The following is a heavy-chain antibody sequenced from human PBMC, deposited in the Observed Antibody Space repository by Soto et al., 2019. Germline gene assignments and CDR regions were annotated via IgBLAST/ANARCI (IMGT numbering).Heavy chain of an antibody. CDR3: ASGFDTWSGYYNNY. V-gene: IGHV1-8*01. CDR2: MNPNSGNT. Sequence: ASMKVSFKASGYTLTNYYINWGRKAIGQGLEWMGWMNPNSGNTGYAQKFQGRVTMTRNTSISTAYMELSSLRSEDTAVYYCASGFDTWSGYYNNYWGQGTLVTVSS. J-gene: IGHJ4*02. D-gene: IGHD3-3*01. CDR1: GYTLTNYY.